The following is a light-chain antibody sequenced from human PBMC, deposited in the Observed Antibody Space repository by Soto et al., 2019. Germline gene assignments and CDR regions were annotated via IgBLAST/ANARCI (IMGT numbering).Light chain of an antibody. V-gene: IGLV2-14*01. CDR3: TSYTINHIPGI. Sequence: QSALTQPASVSGSPGQSITISCTGTSNDIGGYNYVSWLQQHPGEATQLIIYEVSNRPLGVSNRFSVTKSGNTASLTITGLQPEDEASYYCTSYTINHIPGIFGGGTQLTVL. CDR1: SNDIGGYNY. CDR2: EVS. J-gene: IGLJ2*01.